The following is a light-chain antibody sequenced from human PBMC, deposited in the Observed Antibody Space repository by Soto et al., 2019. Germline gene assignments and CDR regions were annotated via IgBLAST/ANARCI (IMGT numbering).Light chain of an antibody. CDR1: SRDIGGYNY. Sequence: QSALTQPASMSGSPGQSLTISCTGTSRDIGGYNYVSWYQQRPGKVPKLIMYDVSDRPSGVSDRFSGSTSGDTASLTISGLQTEDEADYYCSSFSSRSTLVFGGGTKLTVL. CDR3: SSFSSRSTLV. V-gene: IGLV2-14*01. CDR2: DVS. J-gene: IGLJ2*01.